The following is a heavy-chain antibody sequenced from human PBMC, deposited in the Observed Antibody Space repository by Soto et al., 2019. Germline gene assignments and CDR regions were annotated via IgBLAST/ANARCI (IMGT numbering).Heavy chain of an antibody. V-gene: IGHV3-23*01. J-gene: IGHJ4*02. D-gene: IGHD6-13*01. CDR3: AKGVGWSSWSPEEEAVDY. Sequence: GGSLRLSCAASGFTFSSYAMSWVRQAPGKGLEWVSAISGSGGSTYYADSVKGRFTISRDNSKNTLYLQMNSLRAEDTAVYYCAKGVGWSSWSPEEEAVDYWGQGTLVTVSS. CDR2: ISGSGGST. CDR1: GFTFSSYA.